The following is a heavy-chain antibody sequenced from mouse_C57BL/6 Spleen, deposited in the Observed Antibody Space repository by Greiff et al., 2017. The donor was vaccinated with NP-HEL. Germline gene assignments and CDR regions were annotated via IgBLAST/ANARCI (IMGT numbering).Heavy chain of an antibody. CDR2: INYDGSST. J-gene: IGHJ3*01. D-gene: IGHD3-2*02. Sequence: EVKVVESEGGLVQPGRSMKLSCTASGFTFSDYYMAWVRQVPEKGLEWVANINYDGSSTYYLDSLKSRFIISRDNAKNILYLQMSSLKSEDTATYYCARGGSSGWFAYWGQGTLVTVSA. CDR1: GFTFSDYY. CDR3: ARGGSSGWFAY. V-gene: IGHV5-16*01.